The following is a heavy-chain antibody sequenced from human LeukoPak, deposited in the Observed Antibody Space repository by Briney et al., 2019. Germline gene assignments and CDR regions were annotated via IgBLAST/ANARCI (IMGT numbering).Heavy chain of an antibody. Sequence: SETLSLTCAVSGYSIRSDYYWGWIRQPPGKGLEWIGSIYHSGSTYHNPSLKSRVTISADMSKNHFSLKLSSVTATDTAVYYCARHRWEGFPSAFDIWGQGTMATVFS. V-gene: IGHV4-38-2*01. CDR1: GYSIRSDYY. J-gene: IGHJ3*02. CDR2: IYHSGST. D-gene: IGHD1-26*01. CDR3: ARHRWEGFPSAFDI.